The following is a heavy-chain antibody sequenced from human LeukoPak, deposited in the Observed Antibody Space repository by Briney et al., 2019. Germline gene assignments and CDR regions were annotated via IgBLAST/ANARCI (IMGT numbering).Heavy chain of an antibody. CDR1: GFTVSSNY. Sequence: GGSLRLSCAASGFTVSSNYMSWVRQAPGKGLEWISYISSSGSTMYYADSVKGRFTISRDNAKNSLYLQMNSLRAEDTAIYYCASSSWYALDCWGQGTLVSVSS. CDR2: ISSSGSTM. D-gene: IGHD6-13*01. V-gene: IGHV3-11*04. CDR3: ASSSWYALDC. J-gene: IGHJ4*02.